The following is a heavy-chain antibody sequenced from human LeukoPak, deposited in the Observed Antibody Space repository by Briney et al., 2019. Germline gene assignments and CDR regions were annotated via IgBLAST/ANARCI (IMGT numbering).Heavy chain of an antibody. CDR3: ARDFLVPAAKYNWFDP. CDR1: GGSISSYN. D-gene: IGHD2-2*01. Sequence: SETLSLTCTVSGGSISSYNWSSIRQPAGKGLERIGRIYTSGSTNYNTSLKSRVTMSVDTSKNQLSLKLSSVTAADTAVYYCARDFLVPAAKYNWFDPWGQGTLVTVSS. V-gene: IGHV4-4*07. CDR2: IYTSGST. J-gene: IGHJ5*02.